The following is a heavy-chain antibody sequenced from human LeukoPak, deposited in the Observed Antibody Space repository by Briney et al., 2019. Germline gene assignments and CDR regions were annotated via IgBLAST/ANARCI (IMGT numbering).Heavy chain of an antibody. Sequence: GGSLRLSCAASGFIVNSNYISWVRQAPGEGLEWVSSIYSGGSTYYADSVKGRFTISRDNSKNTVYLQMNSLRGEDTALYYCARDATTISDIPYGMDVWGQGTTVTVSS. J-gene: IGHJ6*02. CDR2: IYSGGST. V-gene: IGHV3-53*01. CDR1: GFIVNSNY. CDR3: ARDATTISDIPYGMDV. D-gene: IGHD3-3*01.